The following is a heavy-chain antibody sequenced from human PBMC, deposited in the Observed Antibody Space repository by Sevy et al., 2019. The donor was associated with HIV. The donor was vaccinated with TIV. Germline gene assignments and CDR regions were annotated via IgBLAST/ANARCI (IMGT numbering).Heavy chain of an antibody. D-gene: IGHD1-26*01. Sequence: GGSLRLSCAASGFTFSSYGMHWVRQAPGKGLEWVAVIWYDGSNKYYADSVKGRFTTSRDNSKNTLYLQMNSLRAEDTAVYYCARDRFRAGATTGWFDPWGQGTLVTVSS. CDR3: ARDRFRAGATTGWFDP. V-gene: IGHV3-33*01. J-gene: IGHJ5*02. CDR1: GFTFSSYG. CDR2: IWYDGSNK.